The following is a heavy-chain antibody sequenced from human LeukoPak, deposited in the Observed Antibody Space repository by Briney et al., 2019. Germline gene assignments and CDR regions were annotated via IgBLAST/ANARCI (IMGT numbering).Heavy chain of an antibody. D-gene: IGHD1-1*01. Sequence: GGSLRLSCAASGFSVGYNYVSWVRQAPGKGLEWVSVIYSGGSGGRIYYADSVKGRFTTSRDNSTNTLYLRMNSLKAEDTAVYYCTRGNGQMGYYFDYWGQGTLVTVSS. CDR1: GFSVGYNY. CDR2: IYSGGSGGRI. V-gene: IGHV3-53*01. CDR3: TRGNGQMGYYFDY. J-gene: IGHJ4*02.